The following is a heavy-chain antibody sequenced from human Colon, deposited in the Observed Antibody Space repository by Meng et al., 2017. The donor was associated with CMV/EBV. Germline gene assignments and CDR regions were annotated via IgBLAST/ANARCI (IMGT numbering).Heavy chain of an antibody. CDR2: ISGYNGNT. CDR1: GDTLDSYG. CDR3: ARDKVKYGTVYYYYGMDV. J-gene: IGHJ6*02. V-gene: IGHV1-18*01. Sequence: ASVKVSCKTSGDTLDSYGFTWVRQAPGQGPEWMGWISGYNGNTKYAQKFQGRVTMTTDTSTSTVYMELRSLRSDDTAVYYCARDKVKYGTVYYYYGMDVWGQGTTVTVSS. D-gene: IGHD3/OR15-3a*01.